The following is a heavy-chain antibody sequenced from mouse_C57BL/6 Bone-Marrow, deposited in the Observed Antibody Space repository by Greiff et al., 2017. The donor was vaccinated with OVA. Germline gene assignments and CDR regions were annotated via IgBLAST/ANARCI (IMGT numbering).Heavy chain of an antibody. D-gene: IGHD3-3*01. CDR3: TTWGRAY. V-gene: IGHV14-4*01. CDR2: IDPENGDT. J-gene: IGHJ3*01. Sequence: EVMLVESGAELVRPGASVKLSCTASGFNIKDDYMHWVKQRPEQGLEWIGWIDPENGDTEYASKFQGKATITADTSSNTAYLQLSSLTSEDTAVYYCTTWGRAYWGQGTLVTVSA. CDR1: GFNIKDDY.